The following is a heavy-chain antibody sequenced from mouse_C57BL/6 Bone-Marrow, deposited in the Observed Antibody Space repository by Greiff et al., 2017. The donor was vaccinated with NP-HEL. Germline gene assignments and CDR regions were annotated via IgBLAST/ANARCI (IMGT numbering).Heavy chain of an antibody. D-gene: IGHD1-1*01. V-gene: IGHV1-69*01. CDR2: IDPSDSYT. CDR3: ARGYYYGSRAWFAY. CDR1: GYTFTSYW. Sequence: QVQLQQSGAELVMPGASVKLSCKASGYTFTSYWMHWVKQRPGQGLEWIGEIDPSDSYTNYNQKFKGKSTLTVDKSSSTAYMQLSSLTSEDSAVYYCARGYYYGSRAWFAYWGQGTLVTVSA. J-gene: IGHJ3*01.